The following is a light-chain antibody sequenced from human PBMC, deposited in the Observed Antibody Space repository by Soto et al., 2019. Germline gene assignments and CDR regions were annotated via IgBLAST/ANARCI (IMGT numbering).Light chain of an antibody. CDR2: EVT. V-gene: IGLV2-8*01. Sequence: QSALTQPPSASGSPGQSVAISCTGTSSTGGGSNYASWDQQHPGKAPQLRIYEVTTRPSGVHDRCSGSKSGNTAPLTVSGLQAEDEADYYCSSYAGSSNVFGTGTKVTVL. CDR3: SSYAGSSNV. CDR1: SSTGGGSNY. J-gene: IGLJ1*01.